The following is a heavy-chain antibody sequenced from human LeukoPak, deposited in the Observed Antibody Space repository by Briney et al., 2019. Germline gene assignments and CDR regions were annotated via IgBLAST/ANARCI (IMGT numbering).Heavy chain of an antibody. CDR1: GGSISSGGYY. CDR3: EAQDYGSGSYVPGDY. CDR2: IYHSGST. Sequence: PSQTLSLTCTVSGGSISSGGYYWSWIRQPPGKGLEWIGYIYHSGSTYYNPSLKSRVTISVDRSKNQFSLKLSSVTAADTAVYYCEAQDYGSGSYVPGDYWGQGTLVTVSS. J-gene: IGHJ4*02. D-gene: IGHD3-10*01. V-gene: IGHV4-30-2*01.